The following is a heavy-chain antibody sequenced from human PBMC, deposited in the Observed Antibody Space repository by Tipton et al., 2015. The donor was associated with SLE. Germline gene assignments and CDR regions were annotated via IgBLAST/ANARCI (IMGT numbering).Heavy chain of an antibody. J-gene: IGHJ3*02. D-gene: IGHD5-18*01. CDR3: ARGGYGAFDI. CDR2: MHYSGIT. V-gene: IGHV4-59*12. Sequence: TLSLTCTVSGGSISAYYWNWIRQAPGKGLEWVGRMHYSGITIYNPSLKSRVTISLDTSKNQLSLKVTSVTAADTAVYYCARGGYGAFDIWGQGTMV. CDR1: GGSISAYY.